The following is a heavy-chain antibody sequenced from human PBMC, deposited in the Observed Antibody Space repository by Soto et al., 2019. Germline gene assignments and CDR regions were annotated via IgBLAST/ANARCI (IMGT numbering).Heavy chain of an antibody. D-gene: IGHD6-13*01. V-gene: IGHV3-15*01. Sequence: GGSLRLSCAASGLTFSNAWMSWVRQAPGKGLEWVGRIKSKTDGGTTDYAAPVKGRFTISRDDSKNTLYLQMNSLKTEDTAVYYCTTSGIAAAAPFDYWGQGTLVTVSS. J-gene: IGHJ4*02. CDR2: IKSKTDGGTT. CDR3: TTSGIAAAAPFDY. CDR1: GLTFSNAW.